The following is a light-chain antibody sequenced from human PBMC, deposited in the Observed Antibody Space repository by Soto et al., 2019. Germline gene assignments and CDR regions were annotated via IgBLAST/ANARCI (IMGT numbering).Light chain of an antibody. J-gene: IGKJ2*01. CDR2: AAS. CDR1: QSINNY. Sequence: DIQMTQSPSSLSASVGDRVTITCRASQSINNYLNWYQQKPGKAPKLLIYAASSLQRGDPSRFSGSGSGTDFTLIINSLQPEDFATYYCQQSYSTPRYAFGQGTKLEIK. CDR3: QQSYSTPRYA. V-gene: IGKV1-39*01.